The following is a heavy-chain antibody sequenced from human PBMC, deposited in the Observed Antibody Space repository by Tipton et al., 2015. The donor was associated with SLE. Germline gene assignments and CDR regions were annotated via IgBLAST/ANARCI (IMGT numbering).Heavy chain of an antibody. J-gene: IGHJ6*02. D-gene: IGHD4-17*01. Sequence: TLSLTCTVSGGPISSGSYYWSWIRQPAGKGLEWIGYIYYSGSTYYNPSLKSRVTISVDTSKNQFSLKLSSVTAADTAVYYCARDRTVTTPCMDVWGQGTTVTVSS. CDR1: GGPISSGSYY. CDR2: IYYSGST. CDR3: ARDRTVTTPCMDV. V-gene: IGHV4-61*10.